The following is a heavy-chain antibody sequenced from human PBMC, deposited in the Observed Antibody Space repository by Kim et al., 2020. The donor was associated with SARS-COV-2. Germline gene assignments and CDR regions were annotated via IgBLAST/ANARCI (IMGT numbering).Heavy chain of an antibody. CDR1: GFTFSSYG. CDR3: ARDAWRSSGWYDASLAYFDY. D-gene: IGHD6-19*01. J-gene: IGHJ4*02. CDR2: IWYDGSNK. Sequence: GGSLRLSCAASGFTFSSYGMHWVRQAPGKGLEWVAVIWYDGSNKYYADPVKGRFTISRDNSKNTLYLQMNSLRAEDTAVYYCARDAWRSSGWYDASLAYFDYWGQGTLVTVSS. V-gene: IGHV3-33*01.